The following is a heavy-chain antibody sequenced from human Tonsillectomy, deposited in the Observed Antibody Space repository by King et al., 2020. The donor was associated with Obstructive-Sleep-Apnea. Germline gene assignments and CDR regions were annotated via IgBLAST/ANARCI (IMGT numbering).Heavy chain of an antibody. Sequence: DVQLVESGAEVKKPGESLKISCKGSGYIFANYWIGWVRQMPGKGLEWVALIYPGDSDTRYSPSFQGQVTISVDKSISTAYLQWSSLKPSDTAMYYCGRHLDYDSSGYPLGYWGQGTLVTVSP. D-gene: IGHD3-22*01. V-gene: IGHV5-51*01. CDR3: GRHLDYDSSGYPLGY. CDR1: GYIFANYW. CDR2: IYPGDSDT. J-gene: IGHJ4*02.